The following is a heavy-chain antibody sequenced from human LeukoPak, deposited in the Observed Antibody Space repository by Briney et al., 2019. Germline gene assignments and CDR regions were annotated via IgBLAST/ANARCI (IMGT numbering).Heavy chain of an antibody. CDR1: GYSISSGYY. CDR3: ARGGYSGYDSRRVLGEFDP. D-gene: IGHD5-12*01. V-gene: IGHV4-38-2*02. CDR2: IYHSGST. Sequence: SETLSLTCTVSGYSISSGYYWGRIRQPPGKGLEWIGSIYHSGSTHYNPSIKSRVTISVDTSKNQFSLKLTSVTAADTAVYYCARGGYSGYDSRRVLGEFDPWGQGTLVTVSS. J-gene: IGHJ5*02.